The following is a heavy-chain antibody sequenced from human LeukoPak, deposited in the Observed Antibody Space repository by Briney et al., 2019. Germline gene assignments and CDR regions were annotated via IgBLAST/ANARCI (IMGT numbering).Heavy chain of an antibody. J-gene: IGHJ3*02. CDR2: VFHSGTT. CDR1: GDSLTSHC. V-gene: IGHV4-59*08. Sequence: PSETLSLTCNVSGDSLTSHCWSWIRQTPGKGLEWIGYVFHSGTTNYSPSLKSRVTISLDTSKKQFYLRLDSVTAADTAVYYCARRMATVTDAFDIWGRGTMVSVSS. D-gene: IGHD5-24*01. CDR3: ARRMATVTDAFDI.